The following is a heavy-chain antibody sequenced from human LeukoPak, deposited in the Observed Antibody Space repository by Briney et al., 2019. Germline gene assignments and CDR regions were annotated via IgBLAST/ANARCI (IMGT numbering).Heavy chain of an antibody. Sequence: ASVKVSCKASGYTFTSYDINWVRQATGQGLEWMGWMNPNSGNTGYAQKFQGRVTITRNTSISTAYMELSSLRSEDTAVYYCARVKGEYGGNSFWFDPWGQGTLVTVSS. J-gene: IGHJ5*02. V-gene: IGHV1-8*03. CDR2: MNPNSGNT. D-gene: IGHD4-23*01. CDR1: GYTFTSYD. CDR3: ARVKGEYGGNSFWFDP.